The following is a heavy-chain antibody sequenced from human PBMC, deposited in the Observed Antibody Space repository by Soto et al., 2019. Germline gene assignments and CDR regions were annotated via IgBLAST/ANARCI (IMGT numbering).Heavy chain of an antibody. J-gene: IGHJ5*02. V-gene: IGHV1-3*01. Sequence: QVQLVQSGAEVKKPGASVKVSCKASGYTFTSYAMHWVRQAPGQRLEWMGWINAGNGNTKYSQKFQGRVTITRDTSASTANMELSSLRSEDTAVYYCASLDGYNFGTWGQGTLVTVSS. CDR2: INAGNGNT. CDR3: ASLDGYNFGT. CDR1: GYTFTSYA. D-gene: IGHD5-12*01.